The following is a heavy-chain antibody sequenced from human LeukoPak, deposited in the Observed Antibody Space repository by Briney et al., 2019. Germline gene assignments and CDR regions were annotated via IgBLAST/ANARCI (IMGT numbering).Heavy chain of an antibody. CDR3: ASGTIVGARGADN. D-gene: IGHD1-26*01. CDR2: ISGSSYHI. J-gene: IGHJ4*02. Sequence: GGSLRLSCAASGFTFSSYWMNWARQAPGKALEWVSSISGSSYHIYYADSVKGRFTISRDNANNLLYLQMNSLRAEDTAVYYCASGTIVGARGADNWGQGTLVTVSS. CDR1: GFTFSSYW. V-gene: IGHV3-21*01.